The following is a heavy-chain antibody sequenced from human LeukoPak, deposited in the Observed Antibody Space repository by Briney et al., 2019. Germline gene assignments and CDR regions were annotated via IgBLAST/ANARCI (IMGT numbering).Heavy chain of an antibody. V-gene: IGHV3-53*01. D-gene: IGHD5-24*01. CDR2: IYSGGST. J-gene: IGHJ4*02. Sequence: PGGSLRLSCAASGFTFSSSYMSWVRQAPGKGLEWVSVIYSGGSTYYADSVKGRFTISRDNPKNLLFLQINSLRVEDTAVYYCARETPRRGETRDGYRWGQGTVVTVSS. CDR3: ARETPRRGETRDGYR. CDR1: GFTFSSSY.